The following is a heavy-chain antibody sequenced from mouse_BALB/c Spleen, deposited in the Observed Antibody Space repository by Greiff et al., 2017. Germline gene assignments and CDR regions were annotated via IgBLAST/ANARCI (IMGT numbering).Heavy chain of an antibody. CDR3: ARFAY. V-gene: IGHV1-87*01. Sequence: VQLQQSGAELARPGASVKLSCKASGYTFTSYWMQWVKQRPGQGLEWIGAIYPGDGDTRYTQKFKGKATLTADQSSSTAYMQLSSLASEDSAVYYCARFAYWGQGTLVTVSA. CDR2: IYPGDGDT. J-gene: IGHJ3*01. CDR1: GYTFTSYW.